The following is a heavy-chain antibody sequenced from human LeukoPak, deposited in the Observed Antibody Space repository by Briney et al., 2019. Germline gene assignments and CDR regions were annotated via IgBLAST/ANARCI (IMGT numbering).Heavy chain of an antibody. Sequence: PSETLSLTCSVSGGSISSSPYYWGWIRQPPGKGLEWIGSIYYSGSTNYNPSLKSRVTISVDTSKNQFSLKLSSVTAADTAVYYCARHGGWRGIRNYYYGMDVWGQGTTVTVSS. J-gene: IGHJ6*02. V-gene: IGHV4-39*01. CDR1: GGSISSSPYY. CDR2: IYYSGST. D-gene: IGHD3-16*01. CDR3: ARHGGWRGIRNYYYGMDV.